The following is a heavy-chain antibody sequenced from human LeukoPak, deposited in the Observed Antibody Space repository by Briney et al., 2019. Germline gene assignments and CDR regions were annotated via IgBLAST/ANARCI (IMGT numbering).Heavy chain of an antibody. CDR1: GFTFSSYS. J-gene: IGHJ4*02. V-gene: IGHV3-21*01. CDR3: AGSASGYYDY. Sequence: GGSLRLSCAASGFTFSSYSMNWVRQAPGKGLEWVSSISSSSSYIYYADSVKGRFTISRDNAKNSLYLQMNSLRAENTAVYYCAGSASGYYDYWGQGTLVTVSS. CDR2: ISSSSSYI. D-gene: IGHD3-3*01.